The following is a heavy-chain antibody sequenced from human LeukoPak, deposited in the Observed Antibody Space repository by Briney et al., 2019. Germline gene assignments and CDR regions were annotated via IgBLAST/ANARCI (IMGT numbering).Heavy chain of an antibody. CDR2: IYSGGST. D-gene: IGHD2-15*01. Sequence: GGSLRLSCVASEFTVTTNYMNWVRQAPGKGLEWVSVIYSGGSTYHADSVEGRFTISRDNSKNTLFLQMNSLRVDDTAVYYCAGGLGRLVRYWGQGTLVTVSS. V-gene: IGHV3-66*01. CDR1: EFTVTTNY. J-gene: IGHJ4*02. CDR3: AGGLGRLVRY.